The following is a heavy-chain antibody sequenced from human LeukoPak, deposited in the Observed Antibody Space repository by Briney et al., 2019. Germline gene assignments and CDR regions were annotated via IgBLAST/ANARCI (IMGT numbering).Heavy chain of an antibody. CDR3: ARGPVAGVYYFDY. J-gene: IGHJ4*02. CDR2: IWYDGSNK. D-gene: IGHD6-19*01. V-gene: IGHV3-33*01. CDR1: GFTFSNFD. Sequence: AGGSLRLSCAASGFTFSNFDMHWVRQAPGKGLEWVAIIWYDGSNKYYADSVKGRFTISRDNSKNTLYLQMNSLRAEDTAVYYCARGPVAGVYYFDYWGQGTLVTVSS.